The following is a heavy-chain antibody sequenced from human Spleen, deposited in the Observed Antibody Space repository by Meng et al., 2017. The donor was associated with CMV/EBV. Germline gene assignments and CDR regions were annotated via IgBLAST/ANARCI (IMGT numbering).Heavy chain of an antibody. CDR1: AFTFSDYY. CDR2: IGNSGFTT. D-gene: IGHD2/OR15-2a*01. J-gene: IGHJ6*02. V-gene: IGHV3-11*01. CDR3: ARDFYRLNDDQNYYHYCGMDV. Sequence: GESLKISCAASAFTFSDYYMSWIRQAPGRGLEWVSYIGNSGFTTYYADSVKGRFTISRDNAKNSLYLQMHSLRVEDTAIYYCARDFYRLNDDQNYYHYCGMDVWGQGTTVTVSS.